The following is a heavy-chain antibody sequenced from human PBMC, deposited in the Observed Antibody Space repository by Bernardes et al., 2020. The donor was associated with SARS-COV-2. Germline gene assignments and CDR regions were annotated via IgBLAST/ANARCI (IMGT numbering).Heavy chain of an antibody. J-gene: IGHJ5*02. D-gene: IGHD2-8*01. CDR1: GFTFSNYG. Sequence: GSLRLSCAASGFTFSNYGMTWVRQAPGKGLDWIGAISGSGDGTYYAHSVKGRFTISRDNSKNTLFLQMSSLRAEDTAMYYCARDLGYCTNGVCSPWGQGTLVTVSS. CDR3: ARDLGYCTNGVCSP. CDR2: ISGSGDGT. V-gene: IGHV3-23*01.